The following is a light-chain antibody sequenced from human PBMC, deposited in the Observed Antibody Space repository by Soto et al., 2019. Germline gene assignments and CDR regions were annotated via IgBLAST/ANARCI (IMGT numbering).Light chain of an antibody. CDR1: QSVSSSY. Sequence: EIVLTQSPGTLSLSPGERATLSCRASQSVSSSYLAWYQQKPGQAPRLLIYGASSRATGIPDRFSGSGSGTDFTLTISRLEPEHFAVYYCHQYGSSTWTFGQGTKVEIK. CDR2: GAS. CDR3: HQYGSSTWT. J-gene: IGKJ1*01. V-gene: IGKV3-20*01.